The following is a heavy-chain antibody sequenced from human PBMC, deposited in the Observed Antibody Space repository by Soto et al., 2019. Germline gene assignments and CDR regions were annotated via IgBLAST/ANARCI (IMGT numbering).Heavy chain of an antibody. CDR3: AKETYSGPLDY. CDR2: ISYDGSNK. CDR1: GFTFSSYG. J-gene: IGHJ4*02. D-gene: IGHD2-15*01. V-gene: IGHV3-30*18. Sequence: QVQLVESGGGVVQPGRSLRLSCAATGFTFSSYGMHCVRQAPGKGLEWVAVISYDGSNKYYADSVKGRFTISRENSKNTLYLQTNSLRAEDTAVYYCAKETYSGPLDYWGQGTLVTVSS.